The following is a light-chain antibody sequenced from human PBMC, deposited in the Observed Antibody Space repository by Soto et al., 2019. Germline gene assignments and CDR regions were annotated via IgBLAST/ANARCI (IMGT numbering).Light chain of an antibody. Sequence: DIQMTQSPSTLSASVGDRVTITCRASQNVYSWVAWYQQKPGKAPNLLIYTASTFQSGVPSRFRGSGSGTEFSLTIDSLQPDDFATYYCQNYYRVSGALGQGTRVEIK. CDR3: QNYYRVSGA. J-gene: IGKJ1*01. CDR2: TAS. CDR1: QNVYSW. V-gene: IGKV1-5*01.